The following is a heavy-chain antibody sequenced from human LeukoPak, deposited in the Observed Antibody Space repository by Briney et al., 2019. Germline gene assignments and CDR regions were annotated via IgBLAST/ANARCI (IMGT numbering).Heavy chain of an antibody. V-gene: IGHV3-49*04. Sequence: GGSLRLSCTASGFTFGDYAMSWVRQAPGKGLEWVGFIRSKAYGGTTEYAASVKGRFTISRDDSKSTAYLQMNSLKTEDTAVYYCTRDTIFGVADTYYFDYWGQGTLVTVSS. J-gene: IGHJ4*02. CDR1: GFTFGDYA. D-gene: IGHD3-3*01. CDR2: IRSKAYGGTT. CDR3: TRDTIFGVADTYYFDY.